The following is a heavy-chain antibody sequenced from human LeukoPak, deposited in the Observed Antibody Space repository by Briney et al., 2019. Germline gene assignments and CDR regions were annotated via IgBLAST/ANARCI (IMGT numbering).Heavy chain of an antibody. CDR1: GGSISSYY. V-gene: IGHV4-59*01. CDR2: IYYSGST. CDR3: ARVLYYGSGSYYKAYFDY. D-gene: IGHD3-10*01. Sequence: SETLSLTCTVSGGSISSYYWSWIRRPPGKGLEWIGYIYYSGSTNYNPSLKSRVTISVDTSKNQFSLKLSSVTAADTAVYYCARVLYYGSGSYYKAYFDYWGQGTLVTVSS. J-gene: IGHJ4*02.